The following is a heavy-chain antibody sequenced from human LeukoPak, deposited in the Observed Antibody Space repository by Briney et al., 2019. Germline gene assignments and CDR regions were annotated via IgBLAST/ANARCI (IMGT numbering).Heavy chain of an antibody. CDR2: ISSGSRTI. CDR3: ARAFGYCSTTNCYYFDY. J-gene: IGHJ4*02. D-gene: IGHD2-2*03. V-gene: IGHV3-48*02. Sequence: GGSLRLSCAASGFTFSSYSMNCVRQAPGKGLEWVSYISSGSRTIYYADSVKGRFTISRDNAKKSLYLQMNTLRDEDTAVYYCARAFGYCSTTNCYYFDYWGQGTLVTVSS. CDR1: GFTFSSYS.